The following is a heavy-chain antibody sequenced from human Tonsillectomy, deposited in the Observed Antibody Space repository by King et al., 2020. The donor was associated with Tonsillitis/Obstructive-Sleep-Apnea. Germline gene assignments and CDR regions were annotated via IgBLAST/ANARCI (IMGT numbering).Heavy chain of an antibody. V-gene: IGHV3-30*04. CDR1: GFTFTSYA. J-gene: IGHJ6*02. Sequence: VQLVESGGGVVQPGRSLRLSCAASGFTFTSYAMHWVRQAPGKGLEWVAVISYDGSNKYNADSVKGRFTISRDNSKNTLYLQMNSLRAEATAVYYCARGITVVRGVRVYYGMDVWGQGTTVTVSS. D-gene: IGHD3-10*01. CDR3: ARGITVVRGVRVYYGMDV. CDR2: ISYDGSNK.